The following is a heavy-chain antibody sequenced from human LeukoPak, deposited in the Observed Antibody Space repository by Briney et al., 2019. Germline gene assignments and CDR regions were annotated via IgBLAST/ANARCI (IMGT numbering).Heavy chain of an antibody. Sequence: SQTLSLTCTVSGGSLSSGSDYWSWIRQSAGKGLEWIGRIYASGSTNYNPSLKSRVTISVDTSKNQFSLKLSSVTAADTAVYYCARAIRYNWNDMMIPRPPYGMDVWGQGTTVTVSS. D-gene: IGHD1-20*01. CDR3: ARAIRYNWNDMMIPRPPYGMDV. V-gene: IGHV4-61*02. CDR1: GGSLSSGSDY. CDR2: IYASGST. J-gene: IGHJ6*02.